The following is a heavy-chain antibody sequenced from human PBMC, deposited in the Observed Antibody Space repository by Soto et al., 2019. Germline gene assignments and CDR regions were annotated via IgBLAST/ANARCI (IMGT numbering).Heavy chain of an antibody. CDR3: ASDYGSNWRL. CDR2: INAGNGNT. J-gene: IGHJ4*02. V-gene: IGHV1-3*01. D-gene: IGHD6-19*01. Sequence: QAHLVQSGADVKMPGDSVQVSCKASGFVSTNHNFHWVRQAPGQSLEWMGRINAGNGNTQYSQNFQGRVTFTSDPSASTALMELTHLRFEDRAMYYCASDYGSNWRLWGQGTLVSVSS. CDR1: GFVSTNHN.